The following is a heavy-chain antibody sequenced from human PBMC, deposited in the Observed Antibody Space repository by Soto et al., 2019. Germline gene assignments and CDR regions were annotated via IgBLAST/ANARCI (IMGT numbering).Heavy chain of an antibody. D-gene: IGHD3-22*01. Sequence: PGGSVRLSCAASGFTFSSYAVSWVRQAPGKGPEWISSISGSGSTIYYADSVKGRFTISRDNSKNTLYLQMSSLRAEDTAVYYCAKVFYYYDSSGYYYFDYWGQGTLVTSPQ. J-gene: IGHJ4*02. CDR3: AKVFYYYDSSGYYYFDY. CDR2: ISGSGSTI. CDR1: GFTFSSYA. V-gene: IGHV3-23*01.